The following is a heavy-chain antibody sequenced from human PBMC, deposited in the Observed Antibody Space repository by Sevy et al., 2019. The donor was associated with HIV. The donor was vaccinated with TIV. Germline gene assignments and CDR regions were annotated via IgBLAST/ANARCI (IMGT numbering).Heavy chain of an antibody. D-gene: IGHD6-19*01. CDR1: GGSISSSNW. CDR3: AREDYSSGWHNYYYYYGMDV. CDR2: IYHSGST. J-gene: IGHJ6*02. Sequence: KQSQTLSLTCAVSGGSISSSNWWSWVRQPPGKGLEWIGEIYHSGSTNYNPSLKSRVTISVDKSKNQFSLKLSSVTAADTAVYYCAREDYSSGWHNYYYYYGMDVWGQGTTVTVSS. V-gene: IGHV4-4*02.